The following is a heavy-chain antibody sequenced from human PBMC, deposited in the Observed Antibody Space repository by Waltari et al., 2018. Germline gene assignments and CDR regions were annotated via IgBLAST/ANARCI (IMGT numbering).Heavy chain of an antibody. CDR3: AKDGAEDFQH. Sequence: QVQLVESGGGVVQPGGSLRLSCAASGFTFSSYGMHWVRQAPGKGLEWVAFIRYDGSNKYYADSVMGRFTISRDNSKNTLYLQMNSLRAEDTAVYYCAKDGAEDFQHWGHGTLVTVSS. CDR1: GFTFSSYG. V-gene: IGHV3-30*02. CDR2: IRYDGSNK. J-gene: IGHJ1*01.